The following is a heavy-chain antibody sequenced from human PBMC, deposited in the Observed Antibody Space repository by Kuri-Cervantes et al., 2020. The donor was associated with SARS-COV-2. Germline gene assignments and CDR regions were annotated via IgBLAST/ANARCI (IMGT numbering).Heavy chain of an antibody. CDR2: ISAYNGNT. CDR3: ALESHSPYYMDV. CDR1: GYTFTSYG. D-gene: IGHD3-3*01. Sequence: ASVKVSCKASGYTFTSYGISWVRQAPGQGLEWMGWISAYNGNTNYAQKFQGRVTMTRNTSISTAYMELSSLRSEDTAVYYCALESHSPYYMDVWGKGTTVTVSS. V-gene: IGHV1-18*01. J-gene: IGHJ6*03.